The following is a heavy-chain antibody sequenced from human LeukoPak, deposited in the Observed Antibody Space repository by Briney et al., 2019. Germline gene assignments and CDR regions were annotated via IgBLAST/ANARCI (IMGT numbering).Heavy chain of an antibody. CDR2: IYHSGST. CDR1: GGSISSSNW. CDR3: ATDQVVGSTRYSWFDP. V-gene: IGHV4-4*02. Sequence: SETLSLTCAVSGGSISSSNWWSWVRQPPGKGLEWIGEIYHSGSTNYNPSLKSRVTISVDKSKNQFSLKLTSVTAADTAVYYCATDQVVGSTRYSWFDPWGQGTLVTVSS. J-gene: IGHJ5*02. D-gene: IGHD1-26*01.